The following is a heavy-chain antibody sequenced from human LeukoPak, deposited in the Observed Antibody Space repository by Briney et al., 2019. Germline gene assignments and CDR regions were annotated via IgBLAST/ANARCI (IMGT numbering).Heavy chain of an antibody. CDR2: IYYSGST. CDR3: ARTYGSSGLGYFDL. J-gene: IGHJ2*01. D-gene: IGHD6-13*01. V-gene: IGHV4-59*01. CDR1: GGSISSYY. Sequence: SETLSLTCTVSGGSISSYYWSWIRQPPGQGLEWIGYIYYSGSTNYSPSLKSRLTISVDTSKNQFSLKLSSVTAADTAVYYCARTYGSSGLGYFDLWGRGTLVTVSS.